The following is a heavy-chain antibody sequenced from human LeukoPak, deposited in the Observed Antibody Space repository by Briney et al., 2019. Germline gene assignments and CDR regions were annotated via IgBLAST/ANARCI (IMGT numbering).Heavy chain of an antibody. D-gene: IGHD6-6*01. CDR3: ARVSGTAALREDFDY. CDR2: IYYSGST. Sequence: SETLSLTCTVSGGSISSSSYYWGWIRRPPGKGLEWIGSIYYSGSTYYNPSLKSRVTISVDTSKNQFSLKLSSVTAADTAVYYCARVSGTAALREDFDYWGQGTLVTVSS. CDR1: GGSISSSSYY. V-gene: IGHV4-39*07. J-gene: IGHJ4*02.